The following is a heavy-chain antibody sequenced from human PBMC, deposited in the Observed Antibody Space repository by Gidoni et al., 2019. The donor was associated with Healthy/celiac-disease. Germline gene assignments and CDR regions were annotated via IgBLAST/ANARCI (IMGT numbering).Heavy chain of an antibody. J-gene: IGHJ6*02. CDR2: ISYDGSNK. V-gene: IGHV3-30*18. Sequence: QVQLVESGGGVVQPGRSLRLSCAASGFTFSSYGMHWVRQAPGKGLEWVAVISYDGSNKYYADSVKGRFTISRDNSKNTLYLQMNSLRAEDTAVYYCAKDQAGSSGWYYYYYGMDVWGQGTTVTVSS. D-gene: IGHD6-19*01. CDR1: GFTFSSYG. CDR3: AKDQAGSSGWYYYYYGMDV.